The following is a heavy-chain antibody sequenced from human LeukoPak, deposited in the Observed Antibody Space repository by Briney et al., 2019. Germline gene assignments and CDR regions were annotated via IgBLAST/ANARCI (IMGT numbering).Heavy chain of an antibody. D-gene: IGHD4-17*01. Sequence: PSQTLSLTCTVSGGSISRGGYYWSWIRQHPGKGLEWIGYIYYSGSTYYNPSLKSRVTISVDTSKNQFSLKLSSVTAADTAVYYCARESKPSDYGDYYYYGMDVWGQGTTVTVSS. CDR3: ARESKPSDYGDYYYYGMDV. CDR1: GGSISRGGYY. J-gene: IGHJ6*02. CDR2: IYYSGST. V-gene: IGHV4-31*03.